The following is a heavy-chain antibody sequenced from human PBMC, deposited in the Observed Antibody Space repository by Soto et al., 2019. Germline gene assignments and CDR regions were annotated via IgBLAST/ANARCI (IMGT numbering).Heavy chain of an antibody. CDR3: ARMSTSYYYGMDV. J-gene: IGHJ6*02. CDR2: IYPVDPYT. CDR1: LYIFTIYY. V-gene: IGHV5-51*01. D-gene: IGHD3-16*01. Sequence: AETLKISCKVSLYIFTIYYIGWVRQMPGQVLELMEIIYPVDPYTRYSPSFQGQVTISADKSISTAYLQWSSLKASDTAMYYCARMSTSYYYGMDVWGQGTTVTVSS.